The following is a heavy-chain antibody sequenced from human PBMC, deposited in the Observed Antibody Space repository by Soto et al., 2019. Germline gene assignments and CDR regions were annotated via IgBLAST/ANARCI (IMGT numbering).Heavy chain of an antibody. CDR1: GYTFTSYY. V-gene: IGHV1-46*01. CDR3: AAASPRYYYDSSGQLAPYYYYGMDV. D-gene: IGHD3-22*01. CDR2: INVGSGNT. Sequence: ASVKVSCKASGYTFTSYYMHWVRQAPGQGLEWMGIINVGSGNTNYAQKFQERVTITRDMSTSTAYMELSSLRSEDTAVYYCAAASPRYYYDSSGQLAPYYYYGMDVWGQGTTVTVSS. J-gene: IGHJ6*02.